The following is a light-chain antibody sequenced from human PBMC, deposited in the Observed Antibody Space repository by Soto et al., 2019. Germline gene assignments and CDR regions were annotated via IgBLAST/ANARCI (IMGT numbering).Light chain of an antibody. CDR3: QQYNTCSCT. V-gene: IGKV1-5*01. J-gene: IGKJ1*01. Sequence: DIQMAQSPSILSASVGDRVTITCRASQSINNWWAWYQQKPGKAPKLLIYDASSLENGVPSRFSGSVSGEEFTLTISSRQPDDFATYYCQQYNTCSCTFGQGTTVEVK. CDR1: QSINNW. CDR2: DAS.